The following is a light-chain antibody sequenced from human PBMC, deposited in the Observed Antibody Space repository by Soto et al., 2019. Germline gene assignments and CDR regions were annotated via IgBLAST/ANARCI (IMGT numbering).Light chain of an antibody. Sequence: EIVMTQSPATLSVSPGERATLSCRASQSVSNNLAWYQQKPGQAPRLLIYGASTRATGIPARFSGSGSGTEFTLTISSLQSEDFAVYYCQQYNNWPPGFGGGTKVEIK. CDR2: GAS. CDR1: QSVSNN. J-gene: IGKJ4*01. CDR3: QQYNNWPPG. V-gene: IGKV3-15*01.